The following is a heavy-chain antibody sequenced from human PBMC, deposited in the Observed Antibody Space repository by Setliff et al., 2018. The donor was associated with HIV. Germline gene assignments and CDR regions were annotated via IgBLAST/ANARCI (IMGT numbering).Heavy chain of an antibody. CDR1: GGTFGSYA. CDR3: ARSGYGDYDVEAPWDY. CDR2: IIPMFGTA. V-gene: IGHV1-69*05. D-gene: IGHD4-17*01. J-gene: IGHJ4*02. Sequence: SVKVSCKASGGTFGSYAVSWVRQAPGQGLEWMGGIIPMFGTAKYTQKFQARVTLTTDESTSTAYMEVSGLKSDDTAVYYCARSGYGDYDVEAPWDYWGQGTLVTVSS.